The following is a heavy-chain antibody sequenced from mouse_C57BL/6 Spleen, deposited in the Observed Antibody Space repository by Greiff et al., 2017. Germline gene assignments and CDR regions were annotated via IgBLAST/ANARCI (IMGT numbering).Heavy chain of an antibody. V-gene: IGHV1-50*01. CDR3: APYYYGSRGYFDY. D-gene: IGHD1-1*01. Sequence: QVQLQQPGAELVKPGASVKLSCKASGYTFTSYWMQWVKQRPGQGLEWIGEIDPSDSYTNYNQKFKGKATLTVDTSSSTAYMQLSSLTSEDSAVYYCAPYYYGSRGYFDYWGQGTTLTVSS. CDR2: IDPSDSYT. J-gene: IGHJ2*01. CDR1: GYTFTSYW.